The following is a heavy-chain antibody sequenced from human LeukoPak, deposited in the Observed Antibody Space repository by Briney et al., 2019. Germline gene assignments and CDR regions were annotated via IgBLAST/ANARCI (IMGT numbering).Heavy chain of an antibody. CDR3: ARDRRDSSGYYYVGY. CDR2: INPNSGGT. D-gene: IGHD3-22*01. CDR1: GYTFTGYY. Sequence: ASVKVSCKASGYTFTGYYMHWVRQAPGQGLEWMGWINPNSGGTNYAQKFQGRVTMTRDTSISTAYMELSRLRSDDTAVYYCARDRRDSSGYYYVGYWGQGTLVTVSS. V-gene: IGHV1-2*02. J-gene: IGHJ4*02.